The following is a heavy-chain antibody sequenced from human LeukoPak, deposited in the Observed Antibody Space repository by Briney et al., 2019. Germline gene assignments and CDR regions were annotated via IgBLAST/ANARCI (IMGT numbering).Heavy chain of an antibody. V-gene: IGHV1-69*04. CDR2: IIPILGIA. CDR1: GGTFSSYT. D-gene: IGHD2-2*01. CDR3: ARDRLGYCSSTSCFGFDY. Sequence: SVKVSCKGTGGTFSSYTISWVRQAPGQGLEWMGRIIPILGIANYAQKFQGRVTITADKSTSTAYMELSRLRSEDTAVYYCARDRLGYCSSTSCFGFDYWGQGTLVTVSS. J-gene: IGHJ4*02.